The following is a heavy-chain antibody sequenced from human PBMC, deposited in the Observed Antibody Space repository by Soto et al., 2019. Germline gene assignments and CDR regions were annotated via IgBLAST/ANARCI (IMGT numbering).Heavy chain of an antibody. CDR1: GYTFTSYG. CDR3: GRHKLGQGMGGGTRGNY. J-gene: IGHJ4*02. D-gene: IGHD7-27*01. Sequence: QVQLVQSGAEVKKPGASVKVSCKASGYTFTSYGISWVRQAPGQGLEWMGWISAYNGNTNYAQKLQGRVTMTTDTSTSTAYMELRSLRSDDRAVYYCGRHKLGQGMGGGTRGNYWGQGTLVTVSS. V-gene: IGHV1-18*01. CDR2: ISAYNGNT.